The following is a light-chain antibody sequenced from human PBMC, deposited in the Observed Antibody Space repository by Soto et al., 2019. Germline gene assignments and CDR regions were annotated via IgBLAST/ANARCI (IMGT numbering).Light chain of an antibody. CDR1: QSIVTY. V-gene: IGKV1-39*01. CDR3: QQSYSTPPWT. Sequence: DIQMTQSPSSLSASVGDRVTITCRASQSIVTYLNWYLQKPGKAPKLLIYAASNLQSGVPSRFSGSGSGTDFTLTISSLQPEDFATYFCQQSYSTPPWTLGQVTKVDIK. CDR2: AAS. J-gene: IGKJ1*01.